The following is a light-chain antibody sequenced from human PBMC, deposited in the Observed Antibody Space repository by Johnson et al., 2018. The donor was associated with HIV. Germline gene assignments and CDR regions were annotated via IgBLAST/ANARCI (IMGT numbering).Light chain of an antibody. Sequence: QSVLSQPPSVSAAPGQKVTISCSGSSSNIGNNFVSWYQQFPGTAPKLLIYENNKRPSGIPDRFSGSKSGTSATLGITGLQTGDEADYYCGTWDSSLSALYVVGTGTEVTVL. CDR2: ENN. CDR3: GTWDSSLSALYV. CDR1: SSNIGNNF. V-gene: IGLV1-51*02. J-gene: IGLJ1*01.